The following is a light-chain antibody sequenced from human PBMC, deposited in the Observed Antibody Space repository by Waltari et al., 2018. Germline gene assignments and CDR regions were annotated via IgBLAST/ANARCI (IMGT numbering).Light chain of an antibody. J-gene: IGKJ1*01. CDR3: QQYYSTPWT. V-gene: IGKV4-1*01. CDR2: WAS. CDR1: HAVLSTSDYKNY. Sequence: DIVMTQSPDSLAVSLGERANINCKSSHAVLSTSDYKNYLAWYQQKPGQPPKLLIYWASTRESGVPARFSGSGSVTDFTLTISSLQAEDVAVYYCQQYYSTPWTFGQGTKVEIK.